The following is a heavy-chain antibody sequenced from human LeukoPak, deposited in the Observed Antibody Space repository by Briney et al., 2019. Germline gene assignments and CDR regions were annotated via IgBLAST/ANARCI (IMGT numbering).Heavy chain of an antibody. CDR1: GFTFSSYA. CDR2: ISGRGRPT. CDR3: AKDKVYSSGRPYQFDY. J-gene: IGHJ4*02. Sequence: GGSLRLSCAASGFTFSSYAMGWVRQAPGKGLEWVSAISGRGRPTSYADSVKGPFTISRDNSKNTLYLQMNSLRAEDTVVYYCAKDKVYSSGRPYQFDYWGQGTLVTVSS. V-gene: IGHV3-23*01. D-gene: IGHD6-19*01.